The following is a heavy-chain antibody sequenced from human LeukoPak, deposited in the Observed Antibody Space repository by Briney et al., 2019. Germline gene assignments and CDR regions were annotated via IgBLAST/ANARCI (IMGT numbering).Heavy chain of an antibody. J-gene: IGHJ3*02. CDR2: ICYSGST. V-gene: IGHV4-38-2*02. CDR1: GDSISSGYC. Sequence: SETLSLTCAVSGDSISSGYCWGWIRQPPGKGLEWIGSICYSGSTYYNPSLKSRVTISVDTSKNQFSLKLKSVTAADTAVYYCARDYGHSSAADAFDIWGQGTMVTVSS. D-gene: IGHD6-19*01. CDR3: ARDYGHSSAADAFDI.